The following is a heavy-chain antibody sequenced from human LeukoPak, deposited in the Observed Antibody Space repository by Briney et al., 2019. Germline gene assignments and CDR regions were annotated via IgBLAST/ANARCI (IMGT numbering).Heavy chain of an antibody. Sequence: GGSLRLSCAASGFIVSSNYMSWVRQAPGKGLEWVSVIYSGGSTYYADSVKGRFTISRDNSKNTLYLQMNSLRAEDTAVYYCAREVSMVRGVFDYWGQGTLATVSS. CDR2: IYSGGST. J-gene: IGHJ4*02. CDR1: GFIVSSNY. V-gene: IGHV3-53*01. D-gene: IGHD3-10*01. CDR3: AREVSMVRGVFDY.